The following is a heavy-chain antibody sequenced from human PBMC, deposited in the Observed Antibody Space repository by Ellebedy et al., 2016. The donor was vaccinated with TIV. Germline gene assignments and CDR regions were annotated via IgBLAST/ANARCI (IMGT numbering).Heavy chain of an antibody. Sequence: GESLKISCAASGFSFSNYNVNWVRQAPGKGLEWVSYISGSGGMMDHADSVKGRFTISRDNAKNSLYLQLNSLRAEDTAVYYCARRSRGPPYYFDYWGQGTLVTVSS. J-gene: IGHJ4*02. CDR3: ARRSRGPPYYFDY. V-gene: IGHV3-48*04. D-gene: IGHD3-10*01. CDR2: ISGSGGMM. CDR1: GFSFSNYN.